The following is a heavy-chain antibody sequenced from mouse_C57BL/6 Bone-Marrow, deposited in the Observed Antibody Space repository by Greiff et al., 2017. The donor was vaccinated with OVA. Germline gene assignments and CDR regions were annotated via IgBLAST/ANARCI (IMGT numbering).Heavy chain of an antibody. Sequence: QVQLKESGPELVKPGASVKISCKASGYAFSSSWMNWVKQRPGKGLEWIGRIYPGDGDTNYNGKFKGKATLTADKSSSTAYMQLSSLTSEDSAVYFCARRYFDVWGTGTTVTVSS. V-gene: IGHV1-82*01. CDR2: IYPGDGDT. CDR3: ARRYFDV. CDR1: GYAFSSSW. J-gene: IGHJ1*03.